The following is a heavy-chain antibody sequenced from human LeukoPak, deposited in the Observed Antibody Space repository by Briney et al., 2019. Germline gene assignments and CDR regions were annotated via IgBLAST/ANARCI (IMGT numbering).Heavy chain of an antibody. CDR3: ARGGAATSSGLDA. CDR2: TNTYNDKT. V-gene: IGHV1-18*01. J-gene: IGHJ5*02. CDR1: GYTFTLFD. D-gene: IGHD4/OR15-4a*01. Sequence: ASVKVSCKTSGYTFTLFDINWVRQAPGQGLEWMAWTNTYNDKTKYAQKFQGRVTMSADTSTATAYMELRTLRSDDTAVYYCARGGAATSSGLDAWGQGTLVTVSS.